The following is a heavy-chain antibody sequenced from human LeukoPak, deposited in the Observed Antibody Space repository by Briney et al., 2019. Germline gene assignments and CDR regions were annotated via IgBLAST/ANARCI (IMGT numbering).Heavy chain of an antibody. CDR2: IYYSGTT. D-gene: IGHD1-7*01. CDR1: GGSISGGGYS. V-gene: IGHV4-30-4*07. J-gene: IGHJ4*02. Sequence: KPSETLSLTCAVSGGSISGGGYSWNRIRQSSGKGLEWIGYIYYSGTTYYNPSLKSRVTISVDTSKNQFSLKVNSVTAADTAVYYCARDRGGSDWNYHFDYWGQGALVTVSS. CDR3: ARDRGGSDWNYHFDY.